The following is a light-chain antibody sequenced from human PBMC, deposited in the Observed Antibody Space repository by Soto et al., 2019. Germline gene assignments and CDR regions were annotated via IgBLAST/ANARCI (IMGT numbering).Light chain of an antibody. CDR3: MQSIQLPPT. V-gene: IGKV2D-29*01. CDR2: EVF. CDR1: QSLLFSDAKTY. J-gene: IGKJ3*01. Sequence: DIVMTQTPLSLSVTPGQPASISCKSSQSLLFSDAKTYLYWYLQRPGQPPQLLISEVFNRFSGVPDRCSGSGSGTDCTLTISRVEAEDVGIYYCMQSIQLPPTFGPGTKVDIK.